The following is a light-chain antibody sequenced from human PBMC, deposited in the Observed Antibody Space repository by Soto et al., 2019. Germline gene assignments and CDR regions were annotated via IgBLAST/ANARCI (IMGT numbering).Light chain of an antibody. CDR2: WAS. J-gene: IGKJ4*01. CDR1: QSVLTTDSNNKNY. CDR3: HHYYSAPLT. V-gene: IGKV4-1*01. Sequence: DIVMTQSPDSLAVSLGERATITCRSSQSVLTTDSNNKNYLAWYQHKSGQPPRLLIYWASTRESGVPDRFSGGGSGTEFTLTIRSLQAEDEAVYICHHYYSAPLTFGAGTKVEIK.